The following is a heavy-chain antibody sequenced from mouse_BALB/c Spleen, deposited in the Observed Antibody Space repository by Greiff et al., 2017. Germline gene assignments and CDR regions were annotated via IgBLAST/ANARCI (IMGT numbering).Heavy chain of an antibody. CDR1: GFTFSSYG. CDR3: ARQRATVVATGYYFDY. J-gene: IGHJ2*01. CDR2: ISSGGSYT. V-gene: IGHV5-6*01. D-gene: IGHD1-1*01. Sequence: VQLKESGGDLVKPGGSLKLSCAASGFTFSSYGMSWVRQTPDKRLEWVATISSGGSYTYYPDSVKGRFTISRDNAKNTLYLQMSSLKSEDTAMYYCARQRATVVATGYYFDYWGQGTTLTVSS.